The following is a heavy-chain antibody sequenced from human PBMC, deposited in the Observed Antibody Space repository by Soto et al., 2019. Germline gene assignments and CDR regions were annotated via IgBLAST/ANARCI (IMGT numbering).Heavy chain of an antibody. Sequence: GASVKVSCKASGGTFSSYAISWVRQAPGQGLEWMGGIIPIFGTANYAQKFQGRVTITADESTSTAYMELSSLRSEDTAVYYCARVVTMVRDLLGAYYYGMDVSGQGTTVTVSS. CDR1: GGTFSSYA. CDR2: IIPIFGTA. CDR3: ARVVTMVRDLLGAYYYGMDV. J-gene: IGHJ6*02. D-gene: IGHD3-10*01. V-gene: IGHV1-69*13.